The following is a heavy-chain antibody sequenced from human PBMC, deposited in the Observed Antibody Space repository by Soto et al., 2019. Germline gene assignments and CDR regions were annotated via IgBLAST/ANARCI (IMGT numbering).Heavy chain of an antibody. CDR2: ISGKNGNT. J-gene: IGHJ6*02. CDR1: GYTFISHG. CDR3: SRVSSSIVVVPDYWMDV. D-gene: IGHD2-15*01. V-gene: IGHV1-18*04. Sequence: QVQLVQSGVEVKKPGASVKVSCKASGYTFISHGISWVRQAPGQGLEWMGWISGKNGNTNYAQKLQGRVTLTTDTSTSTDYMALRSLRSDDTAVYYCSRVSSSIVVVPDYWMDVWGQGTTVTVSS.